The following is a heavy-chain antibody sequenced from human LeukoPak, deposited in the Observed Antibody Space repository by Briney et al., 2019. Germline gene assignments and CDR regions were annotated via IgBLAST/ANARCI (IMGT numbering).Heavy chain of an antibody. J-gene: IGHJ5*02. CDR2: IIPIFGTA. Sequence: ASVKVSCKASGGTFSSYAISWVRQAPGQGLEWMGGIIPIFGTANYAQKFQGRVTITADESTSTAYMELSSLRSEDTAVYYCARDGGTRYDFWSGCLPSYANWFDPWGQGTLVTVSS. V-gene: IGHV1-69*13. CDR1: GGTFSSYA. CDR3: ARDGGTRYDFWSGCLPSYANWFDP. D-gene: IGHD3-3*01.